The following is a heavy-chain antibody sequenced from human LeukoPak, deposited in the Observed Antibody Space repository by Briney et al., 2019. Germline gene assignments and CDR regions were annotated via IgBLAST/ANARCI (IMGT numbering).Heavy chain of an antibody. D-gene: IGHD2-2*01. CDR1: GGSIGSGDYY. J-gene: IGHJ6*02. CDR3: ARGQYCSSTSCYLSGMDV. CDR2: IYYSGST. Sequence: SETLSLTCTVSGGSIGSGDYYWSWIRQPPGKGLEWIGNIYYSGSTYYNPSLKSRVTISVDTSKNQFSLKLSSVTAADTAVYYCARGQYCSSTSCYLSGMDVWGQGTTVTVSS. V-gene: IGHV4-30-4*01.